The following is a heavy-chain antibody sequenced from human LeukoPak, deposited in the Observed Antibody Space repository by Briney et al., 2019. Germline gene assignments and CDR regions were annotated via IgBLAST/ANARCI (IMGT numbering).Heavy chain of an antibody. V-gene: IGHV3-33*06. CDR2: IWNDGRNR. CDR3: AKDLTVGASYWYFDL. Sequence: GGSLRLSCAASGFTFSSYGMHWVRQAPGKGLEWVAVIWNDGRNRYYADSVKGRFTISSDNSKNTLYLQMNSLRAEDTAIYYCAKDLTVGASYWYFDLWGRGTLVTVSS. CDR1: GFTFSSYG. D-gene: IGHD1-26*01. J-gene: IGHJ2*01.